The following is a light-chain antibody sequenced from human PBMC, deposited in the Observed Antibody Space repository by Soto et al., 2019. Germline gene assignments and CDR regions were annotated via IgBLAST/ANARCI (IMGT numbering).Light chain of an antibody. CDR1: HSVPTNY. CDR3: QQYSTLPHT. V-gene: IGKV3-20*01. J-gene: IGKJ2*01. CDR2: GAS. Sequence: EIVLTQSPGTLSLSPGERVTLSCRASHSVPTNYLAWYQQKPGQSPRLLIYGASTRATGIPERFSGSGSGTDFTLTISRLEPEDFAVYYCQQYSTLPHTFGQGTKLEVK.